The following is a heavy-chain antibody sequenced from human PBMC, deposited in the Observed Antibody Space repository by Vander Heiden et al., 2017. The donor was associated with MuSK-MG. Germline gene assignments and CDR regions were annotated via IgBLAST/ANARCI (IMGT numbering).Heavy chain of an antibody. CDR2: ISPHNGNT. J-gene: IGHJ4*02. V-gene: IGHV1-18*01. Sequence: QVQLVQSGAEVKKPGASVKVSCETSGYNFNTYGFNWVRQAPGQGLEWMGWISPHNGNTDYAQKFQGRITLTTDRSTSTAFMELRSLRPDDTAVYYCARDYLVVVPTPIGGPDYWGQVTLVTISS. CDR3: ARDYLVVVPTPIGGPDY. CDR1: GYNFNTYG. D-gene: IGHD2-2*01.